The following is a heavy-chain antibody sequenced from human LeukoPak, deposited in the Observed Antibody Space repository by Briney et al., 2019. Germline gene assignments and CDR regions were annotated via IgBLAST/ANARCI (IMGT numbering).Heavy chain of an antibody. Sequence: PSETLSLTCTVSGGSISDYCWSWIRQSPVRGLEWIGYLYYSGNTNYNPSLKSRLTISRDMAKNQFSLKLSSVTSADTAVYYCARGEYEDLVDNWGQGTLVTVSS. CDR3: ARGEYEDLVDN. D-gene: IGHD1-26*01. CDR1: GGSISDYC. V-gene: IGHV4-59*01. CDR2: LYYSGNT. J-gene: IGHJ4*02.